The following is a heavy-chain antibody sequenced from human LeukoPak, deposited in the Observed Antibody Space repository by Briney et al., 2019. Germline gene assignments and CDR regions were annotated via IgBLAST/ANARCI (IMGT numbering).Heavy chain of an antibody. V-gene: IGHV1-3*01. CDR1: GYTFIAYG. D-gene: IGHD3-10*01. J-gene: IGHJ4*02. CDR2: INAGNGDT. Sequence: ASVKVSCKASGYTFIAYGLHWVRQAPGQRPEWMGWINAGNGDTKYSQNFQGRVTITGDASATTAYMELSSLRSEDTAVYFCARGGRLLWFGELDYWGQGTLVTVSS. CDR3: ARGGRLLWFGELDY.